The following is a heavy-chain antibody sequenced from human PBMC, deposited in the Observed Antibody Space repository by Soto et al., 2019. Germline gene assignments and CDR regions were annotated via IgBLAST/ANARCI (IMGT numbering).Heavy chain of an antibody. Sequence: AAVKVSCKASGYTFPSYGISWVRQAPGKGLEWMGWISAYNGNKNYAQKLEGRVTMTTHTSTSTAYMELRSLRSDETAVYCCARGRYYDILTGYTYDGFDPWGQGTLVTVSS. CDR3: ARGRYYDILTGYTYDGFDP. D-gene: IGHD3-9*01. V-gene: IGHV1-18*01. J-gene: IGHJ5*02. CDR1: GYTFPSYG. CDR2: ISAYNGNK.